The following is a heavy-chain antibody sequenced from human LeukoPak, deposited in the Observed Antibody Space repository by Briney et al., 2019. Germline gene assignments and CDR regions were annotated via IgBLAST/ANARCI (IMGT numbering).Heavy chain of an antibody. Sequence: GRSLRLSCAASGFTFDDYAMPWVRQAPGKGLEWVSGISWNSGSIGYADSVKGRFTISRDNAKNSLYLQMNSLRAEDTALYYCAKDIQGYCSSTSCYTFDYWGQGTLVTVSS. CDR3: AKDIQGYCSSTSCYTFDY. CDR1: GFTFDDYA. J-gene: IGHJ4*02. D-gene: IGHD2-2*02. V-gene: IGHV3-9*01. CDR2: ISWNSGSI.